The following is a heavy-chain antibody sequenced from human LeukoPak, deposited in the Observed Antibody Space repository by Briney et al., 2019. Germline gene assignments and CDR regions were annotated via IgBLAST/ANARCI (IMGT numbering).Heavy chain of an antibody. D-gene: IGHD3-10*01. CDR3: ARVATNRGVNGMDV. V-gene: IGHV3-7*01. J-gene: IGHJ6*02. CDR1: GFTFSSYW. Sequence: AGSLRLSCAASGFTFSSYWMSWVRQAPGKGLEWVANIKQDGSEKYYVDSVKGRFTISRDNAKNSLYLQMNSLRAEDTAVYYCARVATNRGVNGMDVWGQGTTVTVSS. CDR2: IKQDGSEK.